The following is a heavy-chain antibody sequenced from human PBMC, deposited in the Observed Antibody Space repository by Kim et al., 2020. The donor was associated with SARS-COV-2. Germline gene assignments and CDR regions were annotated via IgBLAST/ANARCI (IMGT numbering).Heavy chain of an antibody. J-gene: IGHJ5*02. CDR3: ARHPHLLTDRTPFDP. V-gene: IGHV4-39*01. Sequence: SETLSLTCTVSGGSISSSSYYWGWIRQPPGKGLEWIGSIYYSGSTYYNPSLKSRVTISVDTSKNQFSLKLSSVTAADTAVYYCARHPHLLTDRTPFDPWGQGTLVTVSS. D-gene: IGHD4-4*01. CDR2: IYYSGST. CDR1: GGSISSSSYY.